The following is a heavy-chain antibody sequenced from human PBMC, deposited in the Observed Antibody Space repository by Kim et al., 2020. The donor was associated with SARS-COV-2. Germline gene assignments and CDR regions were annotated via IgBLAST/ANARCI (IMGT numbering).Heavy chain of an antibody. Sequence: ASVKVSCKASGYTFTSYAMNWVRQAPGQGLEWMGWINTNTGNPTYAQGFTGRFVFSLDTSVSTAYLQISSLKAEDTAVYYCARVGYGSGSQRPYYFDYWGQGTLVTVSS. D-gene: IGHD3-10*01. J-gene: IGHJ4*02. V-gene: IGHV7-4-1*02. CDR3: ARVGYGSGSQRPYYFDY. CDR1: GYTFTSYA. CDR2: INTNTGNP.